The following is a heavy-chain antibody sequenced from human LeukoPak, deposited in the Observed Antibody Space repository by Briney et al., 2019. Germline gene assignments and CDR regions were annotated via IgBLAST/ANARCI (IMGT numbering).Heavy chain of an antibody. Sequence: GESLKISCKGSGYSFTNYWIGWVRQMPGKGLEWMGIIFPDDSHTRYSTSCQGLVTIPADKSITTPYLHWSSLKASDTAIYYCARLGVSGGNYFDYWGQGILVTVSS. J-gene: IGHJ4*02. V-gene: IGHV5-51*01. D-gene: IGHD3-10*01. CDR3: ARLGVSGGNYFDY. CDR2: IFPDDSHT. CDR1: GYSFTNYW.